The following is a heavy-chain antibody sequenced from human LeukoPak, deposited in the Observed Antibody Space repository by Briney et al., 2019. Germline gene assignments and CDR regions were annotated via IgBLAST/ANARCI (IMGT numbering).Heavy chain of an antibody. CDR3: ARGPTTGSTYYYYYYMDV. CDR2: VNHSGST. J-gene: IGHJ6*03. V-gene: IGHV4-34*01. CDR1: GGSFSGYY. Sequence: PSETLSLTCAVYGGSFSGYYWSWIRQPPGKGLEWIGEVNHSGSTNYNPSLKSRVTISVDTSKNQFSLKLSSVTAADTAVYYCARGPTTGSTYYYYYYMDVWGKGTTVTVSS. D-gene: IGHD6-13*01.